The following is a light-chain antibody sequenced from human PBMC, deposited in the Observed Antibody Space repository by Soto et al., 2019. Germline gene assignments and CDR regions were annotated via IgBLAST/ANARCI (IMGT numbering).Light chain of an antibody. CDR1: QSVRTY. V-gene: IGKV3-11*01. J-gene: IGKJ4*01. CDR2: NAS. Sequence: EVALTQSPATLSLFPGERATLSCRASQSVRTYLAWYQQKPGQAPRLLISNASNRATGIPARFSGSGSGTDFTLTISSLEAEDFAVYYCHQRSNWPRTFGGGTKVEIK. CDR3: HQRSNWPRT.